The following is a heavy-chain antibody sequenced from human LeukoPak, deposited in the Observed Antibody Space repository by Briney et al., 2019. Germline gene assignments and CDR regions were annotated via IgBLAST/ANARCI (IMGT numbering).Heavy chain of an antibody. V-gene: IGHV1-2*02. CDR3: ARAQLYSGYDYVY. D-gene: IGHD5-12*01. CDR1: GYTFTGYY. CDR2: INPNSGGT. Sequence: ASVKVSCKASGYTFTGYYMHWVRQAPGQVLEWMGWINPNSGGTNYAQKFQGRVTMTRDTSISTAYMELSRLRSDDTAVYYCARAQLYSGYDYVYWGQGTLVTVSS. J-gene: IGHJ4*02.